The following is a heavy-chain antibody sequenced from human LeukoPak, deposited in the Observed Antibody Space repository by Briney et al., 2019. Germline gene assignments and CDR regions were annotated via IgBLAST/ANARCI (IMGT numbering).Heavy chain of an antibody. J-gene: IGHJ4*02. CDR1: GYSFTSYW. Sequence: GESLKISCEGSGYSFTSYWSGWGRQMPGEGLGWMGIIYPVDSDTRYSPSFQGQVTISADKTISTAYQQWSSLKASDTAMYYCARLGRTGPPRHWGQGTLVTVSS. CDR3: ARLGRTGPPRH. D-gene: IGHD3/OR15-3a*01. CDR2: IYPVDSDT. V-gene: IGHV5-51*01.